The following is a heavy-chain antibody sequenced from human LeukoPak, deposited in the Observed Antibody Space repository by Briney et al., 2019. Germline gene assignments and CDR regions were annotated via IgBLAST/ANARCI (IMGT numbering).Heavy chain of an antibody. CDR3: ARDDLRDEGFDV. V-gene: IGHV3-21*04. CDR1: GFTFTNYN. CDR2: ISTSSVYK. J-gene: IGHJ3*01. Sequence: GGSLRLSCSASGFTFTNYNMNWVRQAPGKGLEWVSSISTSSVYKHYADSVKGRFAISIDSATNSVYLQMNSLRAEDTAFYYCARDDLRDEGFDVWGQGTMVTVSS.